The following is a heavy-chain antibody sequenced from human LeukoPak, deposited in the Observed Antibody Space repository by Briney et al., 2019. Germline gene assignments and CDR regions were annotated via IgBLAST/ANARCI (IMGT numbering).Heavy chain of an antibody. CDR2: VKHDGSEK. Sequence: GGSLRLSCAAPGFTFSHYTMNWVRQAPGKGLEWVANVKHDGSEKYYVDSVKGRFTISRDNTKNSLFLQMDSLRAEDTAVYYCAREGRYNSGPPHFDSWGQGTLVTVSS. D-gene: IGHD5-18*01. CDR1: GFTFSHYT. V-gene: IGHV3-7*01. CDR3: AREGRYNSGPPHFDS. J-gene: IGHJ4*02.